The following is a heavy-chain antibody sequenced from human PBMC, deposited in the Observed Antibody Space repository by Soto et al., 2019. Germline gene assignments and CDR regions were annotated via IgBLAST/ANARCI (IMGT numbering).Heavy chain of an antibody. D-gene: IGHD2-8*02. V-gene: IGHV4-38-2*02. CDR2: THHSGRT. CDR1: GFSISSVHY. CDR3: ANPFYAHYVLYG. J-gene: IGHJ1*01. Sequence: PSEALSVTCTVSGFSISSVHYWGWMRQTPGKGLEWIGSTHHSGRTYYSTSLKSRVTISVDTSKNQVSLRLRSVTAADTALYYCANPFYAHYVLYGWGQGTLDIVSS.